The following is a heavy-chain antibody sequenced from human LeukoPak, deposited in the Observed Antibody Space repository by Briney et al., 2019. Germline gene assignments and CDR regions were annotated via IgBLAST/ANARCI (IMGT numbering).Heavy chain of an antibody. D-gene: IGHD6-19*01. Sequence: SETLSLTCTVSGDSISSYYWSWIRQPPGKGLEWIGYIYYSGSTNYNPSLKSRVTMSLDTSKNQFSLKLSSVTAADTALYYCARGSGWYFHWGQGTLVTVSS. CDR1: GDSISSYY. J-gene: IGHJ4*02. V-gene: IGHV4-59*08. CDR2: IYYSGST. CDR3: ARGSGWYFH.